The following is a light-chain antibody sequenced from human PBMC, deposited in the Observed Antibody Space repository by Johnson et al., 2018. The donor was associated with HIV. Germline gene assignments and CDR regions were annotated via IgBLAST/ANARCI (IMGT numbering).Light chain of an antibody. Sequence: QSVLTQPPSVSAAPGQKVTISCSGSSSNIGNNYVSWYQQLPGTAPKLLIYENNKRPSGIPDRFSGSKSGTSATLGIAGLQTGDEADYYCGTWDQSLNTGAVFGTWTKVTVL. CDR3: GTWDQSLNTGAV. CDR2: ENN. V-gene: IGLV1-51*02. J-gene: IGLJ1*01. CDR1: SSNIGNNY.